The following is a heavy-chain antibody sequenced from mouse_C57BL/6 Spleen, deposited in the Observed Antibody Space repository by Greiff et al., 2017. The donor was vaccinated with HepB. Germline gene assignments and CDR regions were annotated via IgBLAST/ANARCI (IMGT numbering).Heavy chain of an antibody. D-gene: IGHD1-1*01. V-gene: IGHV1-81*01. CDR2: IYPSSGNT. CDR3: ARGSHEYRYFGV. CDR1: GYTFTSYG. Sequence: QVQLQQSGAELARPGASVKLSCKASGYTFTSYGISWVKQRTGQGLEWIGEIYPSSGNTYYNGKFKGKATLTADKSSSTAYMELRSLTSEDAAVYCCARGSHEYRYFGVWGTGTTVTVSS. J-gene: IGHJ1*03.